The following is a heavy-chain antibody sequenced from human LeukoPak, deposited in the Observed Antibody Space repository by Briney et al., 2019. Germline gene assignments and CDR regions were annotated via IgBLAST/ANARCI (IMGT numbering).Heavy chain of an antibody. V-gene: IGHV4-4*09. CDR1: GGSISSYY. CDR3: ARHGDVRYFDWLKDGFDY. J-gene: IGHJ4*02. Sequence: SETLSLTCTVFGGSISSYYWSWIRKPPGKGLEWIGYIYNSGITNKNPSLKSRVTISGDTSKNQFSLKLSSVTAADTDVYYCARHGDVRYFDWLKDGFDYWGQGTLVTVSS. CDR2: IYNSGIT. D-gene: IGHD3-9*01.